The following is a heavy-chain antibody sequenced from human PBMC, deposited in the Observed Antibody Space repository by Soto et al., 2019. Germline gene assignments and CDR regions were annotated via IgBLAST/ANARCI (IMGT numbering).Heavy chain of an antibody. Sequence: ASVKASCKASGYTVTSYDITWVRQATRQGLEGMGWKKPNSGNTGYAQKSQGRVTMTRNTAISPAYMELSSLRSEDTAVYYCARPPVVVTANYGMAVGGQGTTVTVSS. CDR1: GYTVTSYD. CDR2: KKPNSGNT. V-gene: IGHV1-8*01. D-gene: IGHD2-21*02. CDR3: ARPPVVVTANYGMAV. J-gene: IGHJ6*02.